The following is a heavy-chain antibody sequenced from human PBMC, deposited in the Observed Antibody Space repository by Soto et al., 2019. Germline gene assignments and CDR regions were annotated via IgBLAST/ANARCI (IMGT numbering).Heavy chain of an antibody. J-gene: IGHJ6*02. V-gene: IGHV3-15*01. CDR2: IKSESDGGAA. Sequence: PGASLRLSCVASGFTFSDVWMGWVRQAPGKGLEWVVRIKSESDGGAADYAAPVKGRFTISRDDLKDTLHLQMNSLKTEDTAIYYCATGGVDVWGQGTKVTVSS. CDR1: GFTFSDVW. CDR3: ATGGVDV.